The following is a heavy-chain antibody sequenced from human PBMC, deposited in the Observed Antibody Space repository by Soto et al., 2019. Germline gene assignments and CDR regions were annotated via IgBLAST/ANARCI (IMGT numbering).Heavy chain of an antibody. CDR3: ARDNLGQPFDY. Sequence: QVQLVQSGAEVKKPGASVRVSCKASGYTFTRYGISWVRQAPGQGLEWMGWISPFNGNTNFAQKLQGRLTMTTESSTTTVYMELSSLRSDDTAVYYCARDNLGQPFDYWGQGTLVTVSS. CDR2: ISPFNGNT. J-gene: IGHJ4*02. V-gene: IGHV1-18*01. CDR1: GYTFTRYG. D-gene: IGHD7-27*01.